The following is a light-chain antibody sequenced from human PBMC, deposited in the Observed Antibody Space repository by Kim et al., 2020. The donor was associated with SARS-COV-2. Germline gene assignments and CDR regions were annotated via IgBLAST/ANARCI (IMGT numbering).Light chain of an antibody. V-gene: IGLV1-44*01. CDR2: GDS. CDR1: RSNIGTYT. J-gene: IGLJ2*01. CDR3: ASWDDSLNGHI. Sequence: QSVLTQPPSASASPGQRVAISCSGSRSNIGTYTVNWYQHLPEMAPQLLIFGDSQRPSGVPDRFSASKSGTSASLAISGLQSDDEATYYCASWDDSLNGHIFGRGTQLTVL.